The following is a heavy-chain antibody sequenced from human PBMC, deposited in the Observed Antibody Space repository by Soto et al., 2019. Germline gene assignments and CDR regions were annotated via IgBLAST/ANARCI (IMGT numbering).Heavy chain of an antibody. CDR2: IIPIFGTA. Sequence: GASVKVSCKASGGTFSSYAISWVRQAPGQGLEWMGGIIPIFGTANYAQKFQGRVTITAGESTSTAYMELSSLRSEDTAVYYCARHGYYDSSGYYPAYYYYGMDVWGQGTTVTVSS. V-gene: IGHV1-69*13. D-gene: IGHD3-22*01. J-gene: IGHJ6*02. CDR1: GGTFSSYA. CDR3: ARHGYYDSSGYYPAYYYYGMDV.